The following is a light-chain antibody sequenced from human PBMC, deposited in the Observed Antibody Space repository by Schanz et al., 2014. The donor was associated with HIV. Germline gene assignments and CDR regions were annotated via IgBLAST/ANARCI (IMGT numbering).Light chain of an antibody. CDR2: GAS. J-gene: IGKJ1*01. CDR1: PRLSSSY. Sequence: EIVLTQSPGSLSLSPGERATLSCGASPRLSSSYLAWYQQKPGQAPRLLIFGASKRATGIPDRFSGIESGTDFTLTINRMEPEDYAVYYCQQYGSPPWTFGQGTKVEVK. V-gene: IGKV3-20*01. CDR3: QQYGSPPWT.